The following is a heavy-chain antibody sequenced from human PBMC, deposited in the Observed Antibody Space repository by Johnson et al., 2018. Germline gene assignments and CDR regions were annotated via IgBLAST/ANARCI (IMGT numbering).Heavy chain of an antibody. CDR2: ISYDGSNT. CDR1: GFTFSSYA. CDR3: GKASRGLYAPADYYYRDV. J-gene: IGHJ6*03. V-gene: IGHV3-30-3*01. Sequence: QVQLVQSGGGVVQPGRSLRLSCAASGFTFSSYAMHWVRQAPGKGLEWVAVISYDGSNTYYADSVKGRFTISRANSKNTLYLQMNSLRVEDTAVDYCGKASRGLYAPADYYYRDVGGKGTTVTVSS. D-gene: IGHD2-8*01.